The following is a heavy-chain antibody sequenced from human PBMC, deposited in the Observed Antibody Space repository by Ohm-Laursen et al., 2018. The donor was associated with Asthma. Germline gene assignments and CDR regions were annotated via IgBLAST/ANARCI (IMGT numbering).Heavy chain of an antibody. CDR2: IGTAGDT. D-gene: IGHD4-17*01. CDR1: GFTFSSYD. CDR3: ARVVGDYYDY. V-gene: IGHV3-13*01. Sequence: GSLRLSCTAPGFTFSSYDMHWVRQATGKGLEWVSAIGTAGDTYYPGSVKGRFTISRENAKNSLYLQMNSLRAGDTAVYYCARVVGDYYDYWGQGTLVTVSS. J-gene: IGHJ4*02.